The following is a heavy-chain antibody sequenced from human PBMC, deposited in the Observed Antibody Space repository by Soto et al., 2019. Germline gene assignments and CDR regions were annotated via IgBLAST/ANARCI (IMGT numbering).Heavy chain of an antibody. CDR1: GFTFDTYA. D-gene: IGHD3-3*01. Sequence: GGSLRLSCVASGFTFDTYALNWVRQAPGKGLEWVSAIGSSGYTYYADSVKGRFTISRDTPKKPRYLQMNSLRVEDTAKYYCAKGFRSLEWYYHASFDYWGQGALVTVSS. V-gene: IGHV3-23*01. J-gene: IGHJ4*02. CDR2: IGSSGYT. CDR3: AKGFRSLEWYYHASFDY.